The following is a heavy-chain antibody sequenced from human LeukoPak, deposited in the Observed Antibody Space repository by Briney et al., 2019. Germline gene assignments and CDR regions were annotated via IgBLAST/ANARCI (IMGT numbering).Heavy chain of an antibody. CDR1: GDSVSSNSSA. Sequence: SQTLSLTCAISGDSVSSNSSAWNWIRQSPSRVLEWLGRTYYRSKWYNDYAVSVKSRITINPDTSKNQFSLQLNSVTPEDTAVYYCVKEDGSGWNNKFDYWGQGTLVTVSS. CDR2: TYYRSKWYN. D-gene: IGHD6-19*01. CDR3: VKEDGSGWNNKFDY. V-gene: IGHV6-1*01. J-gene: IGHJ4*02.